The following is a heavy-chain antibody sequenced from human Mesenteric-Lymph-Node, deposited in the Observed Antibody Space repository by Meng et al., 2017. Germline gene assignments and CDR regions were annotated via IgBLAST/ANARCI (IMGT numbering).Heavy chain of an antibody. CDR3: AKVSSSWDYYYYGMDV. CDR1: GFTFSDYY. Sequence: GGSLRLSCAASGFTFSDYYMSWIRQAPGKGLEWVSAISGSGGSTYYADSVKGRFTISRDNSKNTLYLQMNSLRAEDTAVYYCAKVSSSWDYYYYGMDVWGQGTTVTVSS. D-gene: IGHD6-13*01. V-gene: IGHV3-23*01. J-gene: IGHJ6*02. CDR2: ISGSGGST.